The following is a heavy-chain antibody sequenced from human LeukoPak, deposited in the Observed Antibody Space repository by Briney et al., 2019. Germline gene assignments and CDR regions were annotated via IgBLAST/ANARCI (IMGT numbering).Heavy chain of an antibody. J-gene: IGHJ6*02. Sequence: SETLSLTCAVYGGSVSGYYWRWIRQPPGKGLEWFGEINHSGSTNYNPSLKSRVTISVDTSKNQCSLKLSSVTAAETAVYHWGRLAVPTNYYYGMDVWGQGTTVTVSS. CDR2: INHSGST. CDR1: GGSVSGYY. CDR3: GRLAVPTNYYYGMDV. V-gene: IGHV4-34*01. D-gene: IGHD6-25*01.